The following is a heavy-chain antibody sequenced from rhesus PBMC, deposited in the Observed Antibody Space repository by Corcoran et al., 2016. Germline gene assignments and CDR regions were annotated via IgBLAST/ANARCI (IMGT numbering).Heavy chain of an antibody. V-gene: IGHV4-169*02. CDR2: ITGSGSRT. J-gene: IGHJ4*01. CDR3: ASDPLGGGDY. Sequence: QLQLQESGPGLVKPSETLSVTCAVSGGSISSSYWSWIRQAPGKGLELIGYITGSGSRTNYHPSLKSRVSLSVDTSKNQLSLKLSSVTAADTAVYYCASDPLGGGDYWGQGVLVTVSS. CDR1: GGSISSSY. D-gene: IGHD3-34*01.